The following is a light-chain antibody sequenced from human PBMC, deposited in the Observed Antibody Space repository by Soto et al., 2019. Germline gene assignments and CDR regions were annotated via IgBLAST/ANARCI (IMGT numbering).Light chain of an antibody. CDR2: GAS. J-gene: IGKJ1*01. Sequence: EIVLTQSPGTLSLSPGERATLSCRASQSVGKSLAWYQQTPDQAPRLLIYGASNRATGIPDRFSGSGSGTDFTLTISRLEPEDFAVYYCQQYGSSGTFGQGTKVDIK. CDR1: QSVGKS. V-gene: IGKV3-20*01. CDR3: QQYGSSGT.